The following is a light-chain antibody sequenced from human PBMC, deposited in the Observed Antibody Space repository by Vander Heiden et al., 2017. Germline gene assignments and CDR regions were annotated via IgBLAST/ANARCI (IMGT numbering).Light chain of an antibody. CDR2: YDS. CDR1: NIGSKG. Sequence: SSVLTQPPPVSVAPGETARITCVGNNIGSKGVHLSQQKPGQAPGLVVYYDSDRRSGIPERFSGSNSWNTATLTISRVEAGDEADYYCQVWDSSSDHPVVFGGGTKLTVL. CDR3: QVWDSSSDHPVV. J-gene: IGLJ2*01. V-gene: IGLV3-21*02.